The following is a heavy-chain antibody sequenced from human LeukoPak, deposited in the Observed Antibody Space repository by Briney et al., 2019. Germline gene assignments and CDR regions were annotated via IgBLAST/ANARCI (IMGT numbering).Heavy chain of an antibody. Sequence: GGSLRLSCAASGFTFSSYAMHWVRQAPGKGLEWVAVISYDGSNKYYADSVKGRFTISRDNSKNTLYLQMNSLRAEDTAVYYCASGYCSSTSCGLGSFDPWGQGTLVTVSS. CDR3: ASGYCSSTSCGLGSFDP. V-gene: IGHV3-30-3*01. CDR2: ISYDGSNK. J-gene: IGHJ5*02. CDR1: GFTFSSYA. D-gene: IGHD2-2*01.